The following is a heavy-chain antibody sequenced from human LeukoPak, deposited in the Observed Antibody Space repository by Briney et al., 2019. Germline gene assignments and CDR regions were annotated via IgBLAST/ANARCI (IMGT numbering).Heavy chain of an antibody. CDR1: GFTFSSYS. D-gene: IGHD3-10*01. J-gene: IGHJ5*02. Sequence: GGSLRLSCAASGFTFSSYSMNWVRQAPGKGLEWVSSVSSSSSYIYYADSVKGRFTISRDNAKNSLYLQMNSLRAEDTAVYYCARKVGSNNWFDPWGQGTLVTVSS. CDR2: VSSSSSYI. CDR3: ARKVGSNNWFDP. V-gene: IGHV3-21*01.